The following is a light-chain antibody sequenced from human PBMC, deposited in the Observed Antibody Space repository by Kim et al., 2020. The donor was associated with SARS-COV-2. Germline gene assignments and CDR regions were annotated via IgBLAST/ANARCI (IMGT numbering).Light chain of an antibody. Sequence: ASVHLPLPLRSGHTPHAVAWPQQPPEKGPRFLIKLNRVCIHSKGDGLPDRFSGSSSGAERYLIISSLQSEDEADYYCQTWGTGIRVFGGGTQLTVL. J-gene: IGLJ3*02. CDR3: QTWGTGIRV. V-gene: IGLV4-69*01. CDR1: SGHTPHA. CDR2: LNRVCIH.